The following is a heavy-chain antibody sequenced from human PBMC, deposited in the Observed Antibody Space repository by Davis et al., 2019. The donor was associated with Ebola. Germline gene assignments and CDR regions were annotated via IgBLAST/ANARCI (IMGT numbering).Heavy chain of an antibody. J-gene: IGHJ4*02. CDR3: ARDLGDIVLVPAAFDY. CDR2: ISGSVA. V-gene: IGHV3-23*01. D-gene: IGHD2-2*01. CDR1: GFSFSNYA. Sequence: GGSLRLSCAASGFSFSNYAMNWVRQAPGKGLEWVSTISGSVAYYADSVKGRFTISRDNSKNSLYLQMNSLRAEDTAVYYCARDLGDIVLVPAAFDYWGQGTLVTVSS.